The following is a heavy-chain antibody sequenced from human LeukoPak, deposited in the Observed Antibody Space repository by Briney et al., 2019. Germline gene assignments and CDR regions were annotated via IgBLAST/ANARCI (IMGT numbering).Heavy chain of an antibody. CDR1: GGSMSSYY. CDR2: IHGSGIS. V-gene: IGHV4-4*07. Sequence: PSETLSLTCSVSGGSMSSYYCTWIRQPAGKGLEWIGRIHGSGISNYNPSLKSRVTMSLDTSKNEFSLKVASVTAADTAVYYCSRGHNWIDWFDAWGQGTLVTVSS. CDR3: SRGHNWIDWFDA. D-gene: IGHD1-20*01. J-gene: IGHJ5*02.